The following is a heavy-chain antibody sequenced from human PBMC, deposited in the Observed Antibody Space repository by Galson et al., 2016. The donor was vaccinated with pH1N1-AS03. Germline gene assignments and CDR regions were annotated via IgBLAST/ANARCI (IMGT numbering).Heavy chain of an antibody. CDR1: GFSLSTGGVH. CDR3: ARSTHVNEGLDF. D-gene: IGHD2-8*01. V-gene: IGHV2-5*02. J-gene: IGHJ4*02. CDR2: IFWDGET. Sequence: PALVKPTQTLTLTCTFSGFSLSTGGVHVAWIRQPPGKALEWLALIFWDGETRYRPSLWSRLTITKDTSKNQVVLTMTNMDPVDTATYYCARSTHVNEGLDFWGQGTLVTVSS.